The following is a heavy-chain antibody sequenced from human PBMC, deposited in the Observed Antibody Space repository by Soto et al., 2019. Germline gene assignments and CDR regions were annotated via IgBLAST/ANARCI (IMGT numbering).Heavy chain of an antibody. CDR3: ARESFSASPNFFDY. CDR1: GFSFTNYE. J-gene: IGHJ4*02. Sequence: GGSLRLSCAVSGFSFTNYEMNWVRQSPGKGLEWIAYIGLSGDTIYYADSVKGRSTISRDHAKNSLELQMNSLRADDTALYYCARESFSASPNFFDYWGRGTQVTVSS. D-gene: IGHD3-16*01. V-gene: IGHV3-48*03. CDR2: IGLSGDTI.